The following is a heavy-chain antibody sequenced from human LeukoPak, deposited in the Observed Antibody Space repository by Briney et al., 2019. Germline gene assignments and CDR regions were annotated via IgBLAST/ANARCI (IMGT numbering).Heavy chain of an antibody. D-gene: IGHD5-24*01. CDR2: IYYSGST. CDR1: GGSISSYY. Sequence: SETLSLTCTVSGGSISSYYWSWIRQPPGKGLEWIGYIYYSGSTNYNPSLKSRVTISVDTSKNQFSLKLSSVTAADTAVYYCARSDDGYNTNFDYWGQGTLVTVSS. V-gene: IGHV4-59*12. J-gene: IGHJ4*02. CDR3: ARSDDGYNTNFDY.